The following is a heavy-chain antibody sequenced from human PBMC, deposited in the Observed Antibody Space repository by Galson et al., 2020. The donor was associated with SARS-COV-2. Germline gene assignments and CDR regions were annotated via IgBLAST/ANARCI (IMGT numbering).Heavy chain of an antibody. CDR1: GYSFTSYW. CDR2: IYPGDSDT. D-gene: IGHD2-2*01. Sequence: GESLKISCKGSGYSFTSYWIGWVRQMPGKGLEWMGIIYPGDSDTRYSPSFQGQVTISADKSISTAYLQWSSLKASDTAMYYCARDIVVVPAATTLDYYYYGMDVWGQGTTVTVSS. J-gene: IGHJ6*02. V-gene: IGHV5-51*01. CDR3: ARDIVVVPAATTLDYYYYGMDV.